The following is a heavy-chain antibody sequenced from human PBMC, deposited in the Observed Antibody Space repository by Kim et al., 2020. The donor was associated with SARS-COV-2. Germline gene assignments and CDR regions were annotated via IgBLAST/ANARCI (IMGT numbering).Heavy chain of an antibody. V-gene: IGHV5-51*01. D-gene: IGHD2-15*01. J-gene: IGHJ3*02. CDR2: IYPGDSDT. Sequence: GESLKISCKGSGYSFTSYWIGWVRQMPGKGLEWMGIIYPGDSDTRYSPSFQGQVTISADKSISTAYLQWSSLKASDTAMYYCARHMLYCSGGSCSDAFDIWGQGTMVTVSS. CDR3: ARHMLYCSGGSCSDAFDI. CDR1: GYSFTSYW.